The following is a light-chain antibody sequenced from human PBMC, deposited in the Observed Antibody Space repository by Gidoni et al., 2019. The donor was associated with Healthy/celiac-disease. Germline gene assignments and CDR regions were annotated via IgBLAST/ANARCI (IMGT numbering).Light chain of an antibody. CDR3: QQYDNRPFT. V-gene: IGKV1-33*01. Sequence: DIQMTQSPSSLSASVGDRVTITCQASQDISNYLNWYKQKPGKAPKLLIYDASNLETGVPSRFSGSGSGTDFTFTISSLQPEDIATYYCQQYDNRPFTFGPGTKVDIK. CDR1: QDISNY. J-gene: IGKJ3*01. CDR2: DAS.